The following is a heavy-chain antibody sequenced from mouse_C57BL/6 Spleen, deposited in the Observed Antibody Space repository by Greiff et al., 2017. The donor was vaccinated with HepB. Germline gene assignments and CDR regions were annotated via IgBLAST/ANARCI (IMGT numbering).Heavy chain of an antibody. CDR1: GFSLTSYG. J-gene: IGHJ1*03. CDR2: IWSGGST. D-gene: IGHD1-1*01. Sequence: QVQLQQSGPGLVQPSQSLSITCTVSGFSLTSYGVHWVRQSPGKGLEWLGVIWSGGSTDYNAAFISRLSISKDNSKSQVFFKMNSLQADDTAIYYCARNSFITTVVATNWYFDVWGTGTTVTVSS. CDR3: ARNSFITTVVATNWYFDV. V-gene: IGHV2-2*01.